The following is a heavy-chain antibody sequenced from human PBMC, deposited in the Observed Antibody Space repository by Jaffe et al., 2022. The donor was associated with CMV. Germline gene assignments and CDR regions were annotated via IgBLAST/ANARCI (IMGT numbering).Heavy chain of an antibody. CDR2: IYYSGST. Sequence: QLQLQESGPGLVKPSETLSLTCTVSGGSISSSSYYWGWIRQPPGKGLEWIGSIYYSGSTYYNPSLKSRVTISVDTSKNQFSLKLSSVTAADTAVYYCARRVLRLRSLSWGKMPFNWFDPWGQGTLVTVSS. CDR1: GGSISSSSYY. CDR3: ARRVLRLRSLSWGKMPFNWFDP. D-gene: IGHD2-21*01. V-gene: IGHV4-39*01. J-gene: IGHJ5*02.